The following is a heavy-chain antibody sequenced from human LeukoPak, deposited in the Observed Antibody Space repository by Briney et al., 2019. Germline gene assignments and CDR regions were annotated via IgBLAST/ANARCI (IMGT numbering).Heavy chain of an antibody. J-gene: IGHJ4*02. CDR2: SSPNSGGT. Sequence: ASVKVSCKASGYTFTGLYMHWVRQAPGQGLEWMGWSSPNSGGTNYAQKFQGRVTMTRDTSISIAYMELSRLTSDDTAVYYCARARYSSGWYPFDYWGQGTLVTVSS. D-gene: IGHD6-19*01. V-gene: IGHV1-2*02. CDR3: ARARYSSGWYPFDY. CDR1: GYTFTGLY.